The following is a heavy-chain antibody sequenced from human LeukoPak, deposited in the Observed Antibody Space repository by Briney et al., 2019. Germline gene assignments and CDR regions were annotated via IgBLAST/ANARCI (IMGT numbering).Heavy chain of an antibody. D-gene: IGHD5-12*01. CDR1: GXIFTNYC. CDR2: IYPRDSDT. V-gene: IGHV5-51*01. Sequence: GESLKISFKGSGXIFTNYCIGWVRQMPGKGLEWMGIIYPRDSDTRYSPSFQGQVTVSADKSISTAYLQWSSLEASDTAMYYCARRQYSGYDFDFWGQGTLVTVSS. J-gene: IGHJ4*02. CDR3: ARRQYSGYDFDF.